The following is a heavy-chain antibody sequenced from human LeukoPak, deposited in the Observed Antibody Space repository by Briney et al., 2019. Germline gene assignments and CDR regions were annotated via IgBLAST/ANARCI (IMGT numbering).Heavy chain of an antibody. D-gene: IGHD2-2*01. J-gene: IGHJ5*02. V-gene: IGHV1-69*04. CDR1: GGTFSSYA. CDR3: ARDWRDIVVVPAAIPLSWFDP. Sequence: SVKVSCKASGGTFSSYAISWGRPAPGQGLGWVGRIIPILGIANYAQKFQGRVTITADKSTSTAYMELSSLRSEDTAVYYCARDWRDIVVVPAAIPLSWFDPWGQGTLVTVSS. CDR2: IIPILGIA.